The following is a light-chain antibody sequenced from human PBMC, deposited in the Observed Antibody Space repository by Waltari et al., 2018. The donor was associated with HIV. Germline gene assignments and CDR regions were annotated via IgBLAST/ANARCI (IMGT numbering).Light chain of an antibody. CDR3: SSYTSSSTVV. J-gene: IGLJ2*01. CDR2: EVS. V-gene: IGLV2-14*01. Sequence: QSALTQPASASGSPGQSIPLPCTGTSSDAGGHNSVSWYQQHPGKAPKLMIYEVSNRPSGVSNRFSGSKSGNTASLTISGLQAEDEADYYCSSYTSSSTVVFGGGTKLTVL. CDR1: SSDAGGHNS.